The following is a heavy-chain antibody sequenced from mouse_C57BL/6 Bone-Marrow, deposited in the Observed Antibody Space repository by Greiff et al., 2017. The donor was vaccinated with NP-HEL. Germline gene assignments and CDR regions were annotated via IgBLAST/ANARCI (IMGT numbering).Heavy chain of an antibody. CDR2: MYPGSGNT. CDR1: GYTFTDYY. CDR3: ARGEGSDWYFDV. J-gene: IGHJ1*03. V-gene: IGHV1-76*01. Sequence: VQLQQSGAELVRPGASVKLSCKASGYTFTDYYINWVKQRPGQGLEWIARMYPGSGNTYYNEKFKGKATLTAEKSSSTAYMQLSSLTSEDSAVYFCARGEGSDWYFDVWGTGTTVTVSS.